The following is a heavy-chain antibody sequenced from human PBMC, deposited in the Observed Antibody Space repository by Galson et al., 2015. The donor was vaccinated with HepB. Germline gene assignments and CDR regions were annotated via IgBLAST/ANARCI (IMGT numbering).Heavy chain of an antibody. CDR1: GGTFSSYA. J-gene: IGHJ4*02. Sequence: SVKVSCKASGGTFSSYAISWVRQAPGQGLEWMGGIIPIFGTANYAQKFQGRVTITADESTSTAYMELNSLRAEDTAVYYCAKSRGIVVVITKYYFDYWGQGTLVTVSS. CDR3: AKSRGIVVVITKYYFDY. CDR2: IIPIFGTA. V-gene: IGHV1-69*13. D-gene: IGHD3-22*01.